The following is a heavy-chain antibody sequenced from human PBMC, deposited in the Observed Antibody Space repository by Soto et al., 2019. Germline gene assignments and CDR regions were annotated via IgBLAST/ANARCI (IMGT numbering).Heavy chain of an antibody. V-gene: IGHV1-69*02. Sequence: SVKVSCKASGGTFSSYTISWVRQAPGQGLEWMGRIIPILGIANYAQKFQGRVTITADESTSTAYMELSSLRSEDTAVYYCASHANKGPFDYWGQGTLVTVSS. CDR1: GGTFSSYT. J-gene: IGHJ4*02. CDR3: ASHANKGPFDY. CDR2: IIPILGIA.